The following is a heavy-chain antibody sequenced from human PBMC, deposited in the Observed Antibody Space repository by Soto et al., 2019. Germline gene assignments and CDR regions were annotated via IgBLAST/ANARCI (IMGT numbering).Heavy chain of an antibody. CDR1: GFTFSSYA. Sequence: GGSLRLSCAASGFTFSSYAMSWVRQAPGKGLEWVSAISGSGGSTYYADSVKGRFTISRDNSKNTLYLQMNSLRAEDTAVYYCAKGRFLEWLGNYYYGMDVWGQGTTVTVS. CDR2: ISGSGGST. J-gene: IGHJ6*02. V-gene: IGHV3-23*01. CDR3: AKGRFLEWLGNYYYGMDV. D-gene: IGHD3-3*01.